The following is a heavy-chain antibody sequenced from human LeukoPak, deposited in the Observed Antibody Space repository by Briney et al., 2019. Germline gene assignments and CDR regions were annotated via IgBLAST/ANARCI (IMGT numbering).Heavy chain of an antibody. CDR2: IIPIFGTA. D-gene: IGHD3-9*01. CDR1: GYTFTSYG. V-gene: IGHV1-69*13. Sequence: RASVKVSCKASGYTFTSYGISWVRQAPGQGLEWMGGIIPIFGTANYAQKFQGRVTITADESTSTAYMELSSLRSEDTAVYYCARDQERYFDLYYYGMDVWGQGTTVTVSS. J-gene: IGHJ6*02. CDR3: ARDQERYFDLYYYGMDV.